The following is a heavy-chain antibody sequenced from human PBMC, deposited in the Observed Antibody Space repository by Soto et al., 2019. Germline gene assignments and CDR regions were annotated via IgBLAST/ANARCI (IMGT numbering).Heavy chain of an antibody. Sequence: VESLKISCKGSGYSFTSYWISWLRQMPVKSLEWIGMIDPSDSYTNYSPSFQGHVTISADKSISTAYLQWSSLKASDTAIYYCARHKDSSGYYYDYYYYGMDVWGQGTTVTVSS. J-gene: IGHJ6*02. CDR2: IDPSDSYT. CDR1: GYSFTSYW. D-gene: IGHD3-22*01. CDR3: ARHKDSSGYYYDYYYYGMDV. V-gene: IGHV5-10-1*01.